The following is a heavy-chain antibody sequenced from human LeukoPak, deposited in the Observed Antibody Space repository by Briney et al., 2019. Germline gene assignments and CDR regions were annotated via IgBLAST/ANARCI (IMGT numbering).Heavy chain of an antibody. Sequence: PSETLSLTCAVYGGSFSGYYWSGIRQPPGKGLEWIGYIYYSGSTNYNPSLKSRVTISVDTSKNQFSLKLSSVTAADTAVYYCARGPYYYGSGSSYYFDYWGQGTLVTVSS. J-gene: IGHJ4*02. CDR1: GGSFSGYY. CDR3: ARGPYYYGSGSSYYFDY. V-gene: IGHV4-59*01. D-gene: IGHD3-10*01. CDR2: IYYSGST.